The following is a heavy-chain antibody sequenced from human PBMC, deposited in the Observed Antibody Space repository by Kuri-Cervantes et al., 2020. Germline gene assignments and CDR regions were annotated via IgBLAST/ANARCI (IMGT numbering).Heavy chain of an antibody. CDR2: ISGSGGST. D-gene: IGHD3-22*01. CDR1: GFTFSSYA. V-gene: IGHV3-23*01. J-gene: IGHJ6*03. Sequence: GGSLRLSCAASGFTFSSYAMSWVRQAPGKGLEWVSAISGSGGSTYYADSVKGRFTISRDNSKNTLYLQMNSLRAEDTAVYYCAKSDYYDSSGTYYYYMDVWGKGTTVTVSS. CDR3: AKSDYYDSSGTYYYYMDV.